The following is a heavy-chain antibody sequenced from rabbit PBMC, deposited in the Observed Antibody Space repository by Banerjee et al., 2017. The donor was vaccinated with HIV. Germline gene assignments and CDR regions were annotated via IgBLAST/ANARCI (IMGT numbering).Heavy chain of an antibody. D-gene: IGHD4-1*01. J-gene: IGHJ4*01. V-gene: IGHV1S45*01. Sequence: QEQLVESGGGLVKPGASLTLTCKASGFSFSNKAVMCWVRQAPGKGLEWIACINTATGKPVYATWAKGRFTISTTSSTTVTLQMTSLTVADTATYFCARDLAGAIGWNFYLWGPGTLVTVS. CDR2: INTATGKP. CDR1: GFSFSNKAV. CDR3: ARDLAGAIGWNFYL.